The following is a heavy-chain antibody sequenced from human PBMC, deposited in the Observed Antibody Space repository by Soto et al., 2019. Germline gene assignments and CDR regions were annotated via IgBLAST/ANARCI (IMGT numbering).Heavy chain of an antibody. V-gene: IGHV3-7*03. Sequence: GGSLKLSCAASGVTLRSSWMHWVCQAPGKGQEWVADISWNGGNIDYVDSVKGRLTISRDNAKNSLFLQMNSLRAEDTALYYCARFFGSGFDYWGQGTLVTVSS. CDR1: GVTLRSSW. D-gene: IGHD6-19*01. J-gene: IGHJ4*02. CDR2: ISWNGGNI. CDR3: ARFFGSGFDY.